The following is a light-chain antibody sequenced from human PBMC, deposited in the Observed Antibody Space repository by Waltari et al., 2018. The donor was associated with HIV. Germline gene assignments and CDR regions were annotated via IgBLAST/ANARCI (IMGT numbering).Light chain of an antibody. CDR2: GAS. CDR3: QHYNNWPPWT. CDR1: QSVNSN. Sequence: EIVMTQSPATLSVSPGERATLSCSASQSVNSNLAWYQQKPGQAPRLLIYGASTRATGIPARFSGSGSGTEFTLTISSLQSEDFAVYYCQHYNNWPPWTFGQGTQLEIK. J-gene: IGKJ2*02. V-gene: IGKV3-15*01.